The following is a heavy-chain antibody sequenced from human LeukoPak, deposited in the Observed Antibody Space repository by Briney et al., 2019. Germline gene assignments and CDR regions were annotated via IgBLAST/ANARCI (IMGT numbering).Heavy chain of an antibody. CDR2: IGTAGDT. CDR3: VSGSGWGNFDY. CDR1: GFTFSSYD. J-gene: IGHJ4*02. V-gene: IGHV3-13*01. Sequence: GGCLRLSCAASGFTFSSYDMHWVRQATGKGLEWVSAIGTAGDTYYPGSVKGRFTISRENAKNSLYLQMNSLRAGDTAVYYCVSGSGWGNFDYWGQGTLVTVSS. D-gene: IGHD6-19*01.